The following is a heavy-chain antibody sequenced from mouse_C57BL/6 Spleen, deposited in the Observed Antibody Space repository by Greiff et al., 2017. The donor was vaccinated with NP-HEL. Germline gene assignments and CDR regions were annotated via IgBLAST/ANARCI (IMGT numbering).Heavy chain of an antibody. V-gene: IGHV1-50*01. CDR1: GYTFTSYW. D-gene: IGHD1-1*01. CDR3: AKGGDYGSSRYFDV. CDR2: IDPSDSYT. J-gene: IGHJ1*03. Sequence: QVQLQQPGAELVKPGASVKLSCKASGYTFTSYWMQWVKQRPGQGLEWIGEIDPSDSYTNYNQKFKGKATLTVDTSSSTAYMQLSSLTSEDSAVYYCAKGGDYGSSRYFDVWGTGTTVTVSS.